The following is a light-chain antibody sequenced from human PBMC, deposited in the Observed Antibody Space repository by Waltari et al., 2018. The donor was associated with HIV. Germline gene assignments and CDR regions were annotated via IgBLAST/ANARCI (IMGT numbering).Light chain of an antibody. J-gene: IGKJ2*01. CDR3: QQYNSPGYT. Sequence: DIQMTQSPSTLSASVGDGVTITCRASQSISVWLAWYQQKPGKAPKLLIYKASSLESGVPSRFIGSGSGTEFTPTISSLQPDDSATYYCQQYNSPGYTFGQGTKLEIK. CDR2: KAS. V-gene: IGKV1-5*03. CDR1: QSISVW.